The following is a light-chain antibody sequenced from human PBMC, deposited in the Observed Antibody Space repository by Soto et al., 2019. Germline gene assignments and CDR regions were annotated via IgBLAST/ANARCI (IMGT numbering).Light chain of an antibody. V-gene: IGLV1-51*02. J-gene: IGLJ1*01. CDR3: GTWDSSLSVRV. Sequence: QSVLTQPPSVSVAPGQKVTISCSGSSSNIGNNYVSWYQQLPGTAPKLLIYENNKRPSGIPDRFSGSKSGTSATLGITGLQTGDEADYYCGTWDSSLSVRVFGTGTKVTVL. CDR1: SSNIGNNY. CDR2: ENN.